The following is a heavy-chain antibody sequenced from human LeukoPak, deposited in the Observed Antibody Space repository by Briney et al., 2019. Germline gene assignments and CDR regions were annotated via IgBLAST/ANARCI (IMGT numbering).Heavy chain of an antibody. CDR3: ARGPYSYDSSGAFDI. CDR1: GGSISSSSYY. V-gene: IGHV4-39*07. D-gene: IGHD3-22*01. Sequence: SETLSLTCTVSGGSISSSSYYWGWIRQPPGKGLEWIGSIYYSGSTYYNPSLKSRVTISVDTSKNQFSLKLSSVTAADTAVYFCARGPYSYDSSGAFDIWGHGTMVTVSS. CDR2: IYYSGST. J-gene: IGHJ3*02.